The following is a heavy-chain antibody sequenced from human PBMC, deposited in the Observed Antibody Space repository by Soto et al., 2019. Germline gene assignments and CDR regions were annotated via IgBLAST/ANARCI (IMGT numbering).Heavy chain of an antibody. Sequence: GESLKISCKGSGYSFTSYWIGWVRQMPAKGLEWMGIIYPGDSDTRYSPSFQGQVTISADKSISTAYLQWSSLKASDTAMYYCARTAAAGKYYYGVDVWGQGTTVTVSS. CDR3: ARTAAAGKYYYGVDV. D-gene: IGHD6-13*01. J-gene: IGHJ6*02. CDR2: IYPGDSDT. CDR1: GYSFTSYW. V-gene: IGHV5-51*01.